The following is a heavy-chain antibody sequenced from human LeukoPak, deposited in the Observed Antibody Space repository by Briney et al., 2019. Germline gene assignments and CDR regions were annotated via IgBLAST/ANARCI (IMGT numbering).Heavy chain of an antibody. CDR3: ARIADSSGYALYYFDY. J-gene: IGHJ4*02. V-gene: IGHV4-61*01. Sequence: SETLSLTCTVSGGSISSGSYYWSWIRQPPGKGLEWIGYIYYSGSTNYNPSLKSRVTISVDTSKNQFSLKLSSVTAADTAVYYCARIADSSGYALYYFDYWGQGTLVTVSS. D-gene: IGHD3-22*01. CDR2: IYYSGST. CDR1: GGSISSGSYY.